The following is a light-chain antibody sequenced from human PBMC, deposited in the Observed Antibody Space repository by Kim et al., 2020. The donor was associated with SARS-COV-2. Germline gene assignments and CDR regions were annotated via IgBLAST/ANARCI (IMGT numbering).Light chain of an antibody. V-gene: IGKV1-33*01. CDR1: QDIGNY. J-gene: IGKJ5*01. CDR2: HAS. CDR3: QQFHDFPLT. Sequence: SASVGARVTITCQASQDIGNYLNWYQQKPGKAPNLLIHHASDLQTGVPSRFSGSGSGTDFTFTISSLQPEDIATYYCQQFHDFPLTFGQGTRLEIK.